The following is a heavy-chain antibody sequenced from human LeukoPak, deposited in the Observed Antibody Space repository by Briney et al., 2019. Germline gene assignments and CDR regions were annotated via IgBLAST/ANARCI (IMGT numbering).Heavy chain of an antibody. CDR2: INPNSGGT. D-gene: IGHD5-12*01. CDR3: TRDSGYDYFFDY. J-gene: IGHJ4*02. Sequence: ASVKVSCKASGYTFTGYYMHWVRQAPGQGLEWMGRINPNSGGTNYAQKFQGRVTMTRDTSISTAYMELSRLRSDDTAVYYCTRDSGYDYFFDYWGQGPLVTVSS. V-gene: IGHV1-2*06. CDR1: GYTFTGYY.